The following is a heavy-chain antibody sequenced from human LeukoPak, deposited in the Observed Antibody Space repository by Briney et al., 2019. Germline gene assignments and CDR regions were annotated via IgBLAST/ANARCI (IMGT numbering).Heavy chain of an antibody. Sequence: GGSLRLSCAASGFTFNNYAMSWVRQAPGKGLEWVSAISGSGGNTYYADSVKGRFTISRDNSKNTLYLQMNSLRAEDTAIYYCAKQVHEYYYHTSGYCDYWGQGTLVTVSS. D-gene: IGHD3-22*01. V-gene: IGHV3-23*01. J-gene: IGHJ4*02. CDR3: AKQVHEYYYHTSGYCDY. CDR2: ISGSGGNT. CDR1: GFTFNNYA.